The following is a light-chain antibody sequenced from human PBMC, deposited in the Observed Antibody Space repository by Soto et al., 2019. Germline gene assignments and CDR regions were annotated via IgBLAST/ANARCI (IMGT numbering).Light chain of an antibody. CDR3: SSYTGSNFYV. CDR2: EVS. J-gene: IGLJ1*01. V-gene: IGLV2-8*01. Sequence: TVPVPETGAPVGAFTISYTATNSDVGGYHYVCWYQQHSGKAPILMIYEVSERPSGVRDCFSGSKSGNTASLTVSGLQAEDEADYYSSSYTGSNFYVFGTGSKVPV. CDR1: NSDVGGYHY.